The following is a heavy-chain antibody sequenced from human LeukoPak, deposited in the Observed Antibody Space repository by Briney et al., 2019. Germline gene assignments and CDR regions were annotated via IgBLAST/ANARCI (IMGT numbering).Heavy chain of an antibody. D-gene: IGHD3-10*01. Sequence: PGGSLRLSCAASGFTFDDYGMSWVRQVPGKGLEWVSGVIRNGGSTDYADSVKGRFTISRDNAKNSLYLQMNSLRAEDTALYYCVRGLRGGPLDYWGQGTLVTVSS. V-gene: IGHV3-20*04. CDR2: VIRNGGST. J-gene: IGHJ4*02. CDR1: GFTFDDYG. CDR3: VRGLRGGPLDY.